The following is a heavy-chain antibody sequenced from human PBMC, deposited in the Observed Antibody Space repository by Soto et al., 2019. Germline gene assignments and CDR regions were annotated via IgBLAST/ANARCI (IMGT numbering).Heavy chain of an antibody. V-gene: IGHV3-30*18. CDR2: ISYDGSNK. D-gene: IGHD6-19*01. CDR1: GFTFSSYG. J-gene: IGHJ6*02. Sequence: QVQLVESGGGVVQPGRSLRLSCAASGFTFSSYGMHWVRQAPGKGLEWVAVISYDGSNKYYADSVKGRFTISRDNSKNTLYLQMNSLEAEDTAVYYCAKDTAVAAPTPRYYGMDVWGQGTTVTVSS. CDR3: AKDTAVAAPTPRYYGMDV.